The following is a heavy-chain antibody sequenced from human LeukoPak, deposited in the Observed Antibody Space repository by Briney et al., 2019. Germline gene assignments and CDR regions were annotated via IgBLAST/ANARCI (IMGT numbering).Heavy chain of an antibody. CDR2: ISYDGSNK. CDR3: AKDADSSGWYYTVFDY. V-gene: IGHV3-30*18. D-gene: IGHD6-19*01. J-gene: IGHJ4*02. CDR1: GFTFSSYG. Sequence: GRSLRLSCAASGFTFSSYGMHWVRQAPGKGLEWVAVISYDGSNKYYADSVKGRFTISRDNSKNTLYLQINSLRAEDTAVYYCAKDADSSGWYYTVFDYWGQGTLVTVSS.